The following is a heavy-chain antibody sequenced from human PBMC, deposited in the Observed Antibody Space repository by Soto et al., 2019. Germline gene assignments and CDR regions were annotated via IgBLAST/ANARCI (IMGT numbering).Heavy chain of an antibody. Sequence: GASVKVSCKASGYTFTSYGISWVRQAPGQGPEWMGWISAYNGNTNYAQKLQGRVTMTTDTSTSTAYMELRSLRSDDTAVYYCARAQLLYGHYYGMDVWGQGTTVTVSS. CDR3: ARAQLLYGHYYGMDV. CDR2: ISAYNGNT. CDR1: GYTFTSYG. D-gene: IGHD2-2*02. V-gene: IGHV1-18*01. J-gene: IGHJ6*02.